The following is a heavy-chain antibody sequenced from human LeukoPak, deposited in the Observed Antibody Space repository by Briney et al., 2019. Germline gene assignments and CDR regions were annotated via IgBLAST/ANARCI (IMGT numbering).Heavy chain of an antibody. CDR3: ARSEYQLPNDY. Sequence: ASVKVSRKASGYTFTRYYMHWVPQAPGQALEWMGWINPNSGGTNYAQKFQGRVTMTRDTSISTAYMELSRLRSDDTAVYYCARSEYQLPNDYWGQGTLVTVSS. CDR1: GYTFTRYY. D-gene: IGHD2-2*01. V-gene: IGHV1-2*02. J-gene: IGHJ4*02. CDR2: INPNSGGT.